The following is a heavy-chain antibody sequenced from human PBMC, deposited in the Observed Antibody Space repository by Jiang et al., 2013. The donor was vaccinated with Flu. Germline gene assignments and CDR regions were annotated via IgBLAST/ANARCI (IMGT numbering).Heavy chain of an antibody. V-gene: IGHV3-7*03. Sequence: QLLESGEAWSRPGGSLRLSCAASGXTFSSYWMSWVARLQEGAGVVANXKQDGSEKYYVDSVKGRFTISRDNAKNSLYLQMNSLRAEDTAVYYCASWGSSFNKADWYFDLWGRGTLVTVSS. CDR2: XKQDGSEK. CDR3: ASWGSSFNKADWYFDL. D-gene: IGHD6-13*01. J-gene: IGHJ2*01. CDR1: GXTFSSYW.